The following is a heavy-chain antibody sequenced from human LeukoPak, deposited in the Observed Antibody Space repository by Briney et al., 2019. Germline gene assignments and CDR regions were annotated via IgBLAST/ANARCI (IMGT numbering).Heavy chain of an antibody. D-gene: IGHD3-3*01. CDR1: GFSFSNYA. Sequence: GRSLRLSCAASGFSFSNYAMHWVRQAPGKGLEWVAVISYDGSKQDYVDPVKGRFTISRDNSKNTLYLQMNSLRAEDTAVYYCGSTIFGVVIDLDSEYYWGQGTLVTVSS. J-gene: IGHJ4*02. CDR3: GSTIFGVVIDLDSEYY. V-gene: IGHV3-30*04. CDR2: ISYDGSKQ.